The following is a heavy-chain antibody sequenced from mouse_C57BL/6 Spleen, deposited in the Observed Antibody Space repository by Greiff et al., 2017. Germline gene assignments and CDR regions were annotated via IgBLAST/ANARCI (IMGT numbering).Heavy chain of an antibody. CDR3: ARQIYVGYFGFAY. CDR1: GFSLTSYG. D-gene: IGHD2-3*01. J-gene: IGHJ3*01. V-gene: IGHV2-6-1*01. CDR2: IWSDGST. Sequence: QVQLQQSGPGLVAPSQSLSITCTVSGFSLTSYGVHWVRQPPGKGLEWLVVIWSDGSTTYNSDLKSRLSISKYNAKCQVFLKMNSLQTDDTAMYYCARQIYVGYFGFAYWGQVTLVTVSA.